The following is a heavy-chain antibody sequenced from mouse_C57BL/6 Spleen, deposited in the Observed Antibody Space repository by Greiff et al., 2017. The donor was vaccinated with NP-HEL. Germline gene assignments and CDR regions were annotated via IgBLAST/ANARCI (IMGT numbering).Heavy chain of an antibody. D-gene: IGHD1-1*01. J-gene: IGHJ1*03. CDR1: GYTFTSYW. V-gene: IGHV1-55*01. CDR3: ARYYYGSSLYFDV. CDR2: IYPGSGST. Sequence: VQLQQPGAELVKPGASVKMSCKASGYTFTSYWITWVKQRPGQGLEWIGDIYPGSGSTNYNEKFKSKATLTVDTSSSTAYMQLSSLTSEDSAVYYCARYYYGSSLYFDVWGTGTTVTVSS.